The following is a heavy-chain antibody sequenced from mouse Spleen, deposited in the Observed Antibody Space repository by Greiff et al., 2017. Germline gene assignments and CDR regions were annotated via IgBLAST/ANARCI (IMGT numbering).Heavy chain of an antibody. J-gene: IGHJ4*01. D-gene: IGHD1-1*01. CDR2: ISSGSSTI. CDR1: GFTFSDYG. Sequence: DVKLVESGGGLVKPGGSLKLSCAASGFTFSDYGMHWVRQAPEKGLEWVAYISSGSSTIYYADTVKGRFTISRDNAKNTLFLQMTSLRSEDTAMYYCARRTYGYAMDYWGQGTSVTVSS. V-gene: IGHV5-17*01. CDR3: ARRTYGYAMDY.